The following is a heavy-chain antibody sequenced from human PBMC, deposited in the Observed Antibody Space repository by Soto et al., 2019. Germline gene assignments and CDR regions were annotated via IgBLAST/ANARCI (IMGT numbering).Heavy chain of an antibody. CDR3: ARENPPQSGSYSDY. V-gene: IGHV1-3*01. Sequence: QVQLVQSGAAVKKPGASVRISCKASGYTFTSYSIHWVRQAPGQRLERMGWIVPGRGDIDYSQNFQGRVTITRDTSASTAYMELNSLTSEDTAVYYCARENPPQSGSYSDYWGQGTLVTVSS. J-gene: IGHJ4*02. D-gene: IGHD3-10*01. CDR1: GYTFTSYS. CDR2: IVPGRGDI.